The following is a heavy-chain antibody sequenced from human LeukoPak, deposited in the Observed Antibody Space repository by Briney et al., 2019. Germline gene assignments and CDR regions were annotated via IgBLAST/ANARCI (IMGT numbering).Heavy chain of an antibody. D-gene: IGHD2-21*01. J-gene: IGHJ4*02. CDR1: GVSFNSYS. Sequence: PSETLSLTCAVHGVSFNSYSWSWIRQSPGRGFEWIGEIIPGGGVIYNPSLKSRATISGDTSENQFSLNLTSATAADTALYYCARIRCGHTDVVCYNYWGLGTLVTVSS. V-gene: IGHV4-34*12. CDR3: ARIRCGHTDVVCYNY. CDR2: IIPGGGV.